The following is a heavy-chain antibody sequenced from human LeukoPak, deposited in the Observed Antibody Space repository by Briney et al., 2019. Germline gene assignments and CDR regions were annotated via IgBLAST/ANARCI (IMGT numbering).Heavy chain of an antibody. J-gene: IGHJ4*02. V-gene: IGHV3-21*01. CDR2: ISSSSSYI. CDR1: GFTFSSYS. D-gene: IGHD1-26*01. CDR3: SRDPGGGIVGATFRSLNY. Sequence: GGSLRLSCAASGFTFSSYSMNWVRQAPGKGLEWVSSISSSSSYIYYSDSVKGRFTIARDNAKNSLYLQMNSLRAEDTAVDYCSRDPGGGIVGATFRSLNYWGQGTLVTVSS.